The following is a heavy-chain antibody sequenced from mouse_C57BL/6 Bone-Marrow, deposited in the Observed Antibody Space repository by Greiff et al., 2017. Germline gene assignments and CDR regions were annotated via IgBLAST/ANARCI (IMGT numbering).Heavy chain of an antibody. V-gene: IGHV1-76*01. CDR2: IYPGSGNT. D-gene: IGHD2-3*01. CDR1: GYTFTDYY. CDR3: ARGGMVTKAYWYFDV. Sequence: QVQLQQSGAELVRPGASVKLSCKASGYTFTDYYINWVKQRPGQGLEWIARIYPGSGNTYYNEKFKGKATLTAEKSSSTAYMQLSSLTSEDSAVYFCARGGMVTKAYWYFDVWGTGTTVTVSS. J-gene: IGHJ1*03.